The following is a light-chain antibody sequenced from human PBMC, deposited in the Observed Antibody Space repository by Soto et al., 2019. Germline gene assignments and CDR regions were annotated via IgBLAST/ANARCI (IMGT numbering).Light chain of an antibody. J-gene: IGKJ4*01. V-gene: IGKV3-20*01. CDR3: QQYGSLLT. CDR1: QSVSSSY. Sequence: IVLTQSPGTLSLSPGERATISCRASQSVSSSYLAWYQQKPGQAPRLLIYGASSRATGIPDRFSGSGSGTDFTLTISRLEPEDSAVYYCQQYGSLLTFGGGNKVEIK. CDR2: GAS.